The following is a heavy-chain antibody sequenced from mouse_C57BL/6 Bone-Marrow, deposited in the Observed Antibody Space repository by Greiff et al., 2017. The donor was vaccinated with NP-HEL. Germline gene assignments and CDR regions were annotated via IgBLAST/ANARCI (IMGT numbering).Heavy chain of an antibody. CDR2: INPYNGGT. J-gene: IGHJ3*01. CDR3: ARCSSMCAD. CDR1: GYTFTDYY. Sequence: EVKLVESGPVLVKPGASVKMSCKASGYTFTDYYMNWVKQSHGKSLEWIGVINPYNGGTSYNQKFKGKATLTVDKSSSTADMELNSLTSEDSAVYYCARCSSMCADWGQGTLVTVSA. V-gene: IGHV1-19*01.